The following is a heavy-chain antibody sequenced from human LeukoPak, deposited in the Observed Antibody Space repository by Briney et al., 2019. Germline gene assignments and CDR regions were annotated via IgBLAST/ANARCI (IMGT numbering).Heavy chain of an antibody. J-gene: IGHJ4*02. D-gene: IGHD6-19*01. CDR2: INHSGST. Sequence: SETLSLTCAVYGGSFSGYYWSWIRQPPGKGLEWIGEINHSGSTNYNPSLKSRVTISVDTSKNQFSLKLSSVTAADTAVYHCALSVPSSGWGTSFDYWGQGTLVTVSS. V-gene: IGHV4-34*01. CDR3: ALSVPSSGWGTSFDY. CDR1: GGSFSGYY.